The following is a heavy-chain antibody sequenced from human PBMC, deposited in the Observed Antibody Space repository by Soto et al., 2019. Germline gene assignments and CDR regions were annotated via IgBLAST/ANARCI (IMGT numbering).Heavy chain of an antibody. Sequence: LETLSLTCTVSGGSISSYYWSWIRQPPGKGLEWIGYIYYSGSTNYNPSLKSRVTISVDTSKNQFSLKLSSVTAADTAVYYCARARGAAGTLNWFDPWGQGTLVTVSS. J-gene: IGHJ5*02. CDR2: IYYSGST. CDR3: ARARGAAGTLNWFDP. V-gene: IGHV4-59*01. CDR1: GGSISSYY. D-gene: IGHD6-13*01.